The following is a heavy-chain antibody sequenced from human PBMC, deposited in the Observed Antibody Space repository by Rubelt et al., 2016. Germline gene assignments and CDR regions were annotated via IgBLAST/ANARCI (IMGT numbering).Heavy chain of an antibody. CDR3: ARGIVGATIYFDY. CDR2: IYYSGNT. J-gene: IGHJ4*02. D-gene: IGHD1-26*01. CDR1: GASISSYY. Sequence: QVQLQESGPGLVKPSETLSLTCTVSGASISSYYLSWIRQPPGKGLEWIGYIYYSGNTHYNPSLKSRVTISVSTSKNDLSLRLGSVTAADTAVYYCARGIVGATIYFDYWGQGTLVTVSS. V-gene: IGHV4-59*08.